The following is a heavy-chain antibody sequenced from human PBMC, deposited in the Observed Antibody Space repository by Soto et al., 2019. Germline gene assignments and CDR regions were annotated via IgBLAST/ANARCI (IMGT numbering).Heavy chain of an antibody. CDR2: IIPIFGAP. V-gene: IGHV1-69*06. Sequence: QVQLVQSGAEGKNPGSSVKVSGKASGASLASNAISWVQQAPVQGFEWRGGIIPIFGAPTYAQKFQGRVTIIADKSTSTAYMELSSLRSEDTALYYCARAGPVSGNHAFDIWGQGTLVTVSS. J-gene: IGHJ3*02. CDR1: GASLASNA. CDR3: ARAGPVSGNHAFDI. D-gene: IGHD6-19*01.